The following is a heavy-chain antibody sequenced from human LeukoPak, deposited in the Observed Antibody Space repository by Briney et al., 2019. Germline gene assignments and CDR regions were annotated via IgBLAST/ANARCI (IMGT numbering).Heavy chain of an antibody. V-gene: IGHV3-53*01. Sequence: GGSLRLSCAASGFSVSSNYMSWVRQAPGKGLEWVSVIYRGGSTYYADSVKGRFTISRDSSKNTLYVQMNSLRVEDTAVYYCASEIGGPTVWGQATPGTVSS. CDR2: IYRGGST. J-gene: IGHJ1*01. D-gene: IGHD1-26*01. CDR3: ASEIGGPTV. CDR1: GFSVSSNY.